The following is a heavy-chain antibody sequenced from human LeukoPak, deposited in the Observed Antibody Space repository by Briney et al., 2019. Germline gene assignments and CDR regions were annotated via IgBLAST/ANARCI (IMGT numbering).Heavy chain of an antibody. J-gene: IGHJ6*02. CDR1: GGSISSGGYS. CDR3: ARGRVMDV. V-gene: IGHV4-30-2*01. Sequence: MTSGTLSLTCAVSGGSISSGGYSWSWIRQPPGKGLEWIGYIYHSGSTYYNPSLKSRVTISVDRSKNQFSLKLSSVTAADTAVYYCARGRVMDVWGQGTAVTVSS. CDR2: IYHSGST.